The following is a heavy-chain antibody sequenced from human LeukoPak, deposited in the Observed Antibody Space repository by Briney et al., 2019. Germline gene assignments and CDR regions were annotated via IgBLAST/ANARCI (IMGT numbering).Heavy chain of an antibody. D-gene: IGHD2-15*01. CDR2: INPNSGGT. Sequence: ASVKVSCKVSGITLNDLSIQWVRQAPGQGLEWMGWINPNSGGTNYAQKFQGRVTMTRDTSISTAYMELSRLRSDDTAVYYCARAATPGVVAAMIDYWGQGTLVTVSS. V-gene: IGHV1-2*02. J-gene: IGHJ4*02. CDR3: ARAATPGVVAAMIDY. CDR1: GITLNDLS.